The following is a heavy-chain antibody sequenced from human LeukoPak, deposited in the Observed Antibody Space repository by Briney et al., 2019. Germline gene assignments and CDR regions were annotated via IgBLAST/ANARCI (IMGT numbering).Heavy chain of an antibody. Sequence: SETLSLTCAVYGGSSSGYYWSWIRQPPGKGLEWIGEISHSGSTNYNPSLKSRVTISVDTSKNQFSLKLSSVTAADTAVYYCARGRAVADLDYWGQGTLVTVSS. CDR2: ISHSGST. J-gene: IGHJ4*02. CDR3: ARGRAVADLDY. CDR1: GGSSSGYY. D-gene: IGHD6-19*01. V-gene: IGHV4-34*01.